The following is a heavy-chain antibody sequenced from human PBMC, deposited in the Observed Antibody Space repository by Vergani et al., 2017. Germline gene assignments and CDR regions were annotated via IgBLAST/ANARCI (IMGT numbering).Heavy chain of an antibody. CDR1: GFTFSSYG. D-gene: IGHD2-2*01. CDR3: ARGYCSSTSCPEGDY. Sequence: QVQLVESGGGVVQPGRSLRLSCAASGFTFSSYGMHWVRQAPGKGLEWVAVISYDGSNKYYADSVKGRFTISRDNSKNTLYLQMNSLRAEDTAVYYCARGYCSSTSCPEGDYWGQGTLVTVSS. J-gene: IGHJ4*02. V-gene: IGHV3-30*03. CDR2: ISYDGSNK.